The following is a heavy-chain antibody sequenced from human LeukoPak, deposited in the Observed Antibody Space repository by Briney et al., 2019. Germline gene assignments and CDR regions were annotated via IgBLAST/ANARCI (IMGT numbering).Heavy chain of an antibody. J-gene: IGHJ4*02. Sequence: GGSLRLSYAASGFTFSSYGMHWVRQAPGKGLEWVAVIWYDGSNRYYADSLKGRFTISRDNSKNTLYLQMNSLTADDTAVYYCARDPLGVLSYFDYWGQGTLVTVSS. CDR2: IWYDGSNR. CDR3: ARDPLGVLSYFDY. V-gene: IGHV3-33*01. CDR1: GFTFSSYG. D-gene: IGHD3-16*01.